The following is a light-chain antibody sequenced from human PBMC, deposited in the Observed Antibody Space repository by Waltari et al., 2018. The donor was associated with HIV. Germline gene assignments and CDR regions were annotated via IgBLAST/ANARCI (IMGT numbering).Light chain of an antibody. CDR3: EAWDDRLGGPV. J-gene: IGLJ2*01. CDR2: RNS. CDR1: ISHIGTNF. Sequence: QSVLTQPPSASETPGQRVTISCSGSISHIGTNFVSWYQQLPGTAPKVLIYRNSQRPSGVPDRFSGSKSGTSASLAISGLRSEDEADYYCEAWDDRLGGPVFGGGTRLTVL. V-gene: IGLV1-47*01.